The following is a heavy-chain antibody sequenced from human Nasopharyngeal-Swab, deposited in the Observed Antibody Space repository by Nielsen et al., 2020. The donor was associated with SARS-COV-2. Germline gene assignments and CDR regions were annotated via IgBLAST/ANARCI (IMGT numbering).Heavy chain of an antibody. D-gene: IGHD2-2*01. CDR2: LKTDGSDT. CDR1: GFTFSTYW. V-gene: IGHV3-74*01. CDR3: VRETSTSGAYYFDY. Sequence: GESLKISCAASGFTFSTYWMHWVRHAPGKGLVWVSRLKTDGSDTRYADSVEGRFTISRDNAKNTLYLQINSLRAEDTAVYYCVRETSTSGAYYFDYWGRGTRVTVSS. J-gene: IGHJ4*02.